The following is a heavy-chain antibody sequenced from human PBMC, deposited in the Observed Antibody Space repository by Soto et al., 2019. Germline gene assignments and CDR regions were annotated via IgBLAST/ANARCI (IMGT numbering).Heavy chain of an antibody. J-gene: IGHJ3*02. D-gene: IGHD3-10*01. CDR2: IYPGDSDT. V-gene: IGHV5-51*01. CDR1: GYSFTSYW. Sequence: PGESLKISCKGSGYSFTSYWIGWVRQMPGKGLEWMGIIYPGDSDTRYSPSFQGQVTISADKSISTAYLQWSSLKASDTAMYYCASSITMVRGVTYAFDIWGQGTMVTVS. CDR3: ASSITMVRGVTYAFDI.